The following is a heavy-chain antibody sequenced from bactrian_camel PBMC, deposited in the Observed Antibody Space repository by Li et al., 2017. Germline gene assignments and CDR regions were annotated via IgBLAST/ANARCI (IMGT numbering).Heavy chain of an antibody. CDR1: GYTYTSKP. J-gene: IGHJ6*01. V-gene: IGHV3S53*01. CDR2: IDSVGRT. Sequence: QLVESGGGSVQAGGSLSLSCEMSGYTYTSKPCMGWFRQAPGKDREWVAQIDSVGRTDYARSVKGRFTISKDKDKNTVYLQMNSLKPEDAAMYYCAAVRYGVTWYPLCRARSADFGYWGQGTQVTVS. CDR3: AAVRYGVTWYPLCRARSADFGY. D-gene: IGHD6*01.